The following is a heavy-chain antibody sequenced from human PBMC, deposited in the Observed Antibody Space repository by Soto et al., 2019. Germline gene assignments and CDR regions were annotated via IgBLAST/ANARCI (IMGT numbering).Heavy chain of an antibody. CDR2: INHSGST. V-gene: IGHV4-34*01. Sequence: SETLSLTCAVYGGSFSAYDWTWIRQPPGTGLEWIGEINHSGSTNYNPSLKSRVTISVDTSKNQFSLKLTSVTAADTAVYYCARDKITGLFGYWGQGTLVTVSS. D-gene: IGHD2-8*02. J-gene: IGHJ4*02. CDR1: GGSFSAYD. CDR3: ARDKITGLFGY.